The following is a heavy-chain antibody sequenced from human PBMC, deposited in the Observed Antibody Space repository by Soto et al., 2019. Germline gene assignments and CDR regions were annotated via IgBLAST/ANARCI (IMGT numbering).Heavy chain of an antibody. D-gene: IGHD5-12*01. CDR3: ARAPSYRGSPMGALDI. Sequence: GGSLRLSCAVSGFSVSDNYMAWVRQPPGKGLEWVSMIYNTGRTNSADYLQGRFAISRDNSRNNVYLQMDSLRVDDTAIYYCARAPSYRGSPMGALDIWGLGTLVTVSS. V-gene: IGHV3-53*01. CDR1: GFSVSDNY. J-gene: IGHJ3*02. CDR2: IYNTGRT.